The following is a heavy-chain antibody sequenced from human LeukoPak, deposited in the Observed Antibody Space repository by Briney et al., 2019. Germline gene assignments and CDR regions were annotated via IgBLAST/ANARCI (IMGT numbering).Heavy chain of an antibody. CDR2: ISAYNGNT. J-gene: IGHJ4*02. CDR3: ARATGYSGYGPLFDY. V-gene: IGHV1-18*01. Sequence: ASVKVSCKASGYTFTSYGISWVRQAPGQGLEWMGWISAYNGNTNYAQKLQGRVTMTRDTSTSTVYMELSSLRSEDTAVYYCARATGYSGYGPLFDYWGQGTLVTASS. CDR1: GYTFTSYG. D-gene: IGHD5-12*01.